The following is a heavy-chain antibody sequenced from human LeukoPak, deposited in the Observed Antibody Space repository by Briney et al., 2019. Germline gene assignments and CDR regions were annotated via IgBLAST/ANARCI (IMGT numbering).Heavy chain of an antibody. CDR3: AKARGSGYFYTYDY. D-gene: IGHD3-22*01. V-gene: IGHV3-30*18. Sequence: GGSLRRSCAASGFTFSNYGMHWVRQAPGKGLEGGAVISYDGSNKYYADSVKGRFTISRDNSKNTLDLQMNSLRAEDTAVYYCAKARGSGYFYTYDYWGQGTLVTVAS. J-gene: IGHJ4*02. CDR1: GFTFSNYG. CDR2: ISYDGSNK.